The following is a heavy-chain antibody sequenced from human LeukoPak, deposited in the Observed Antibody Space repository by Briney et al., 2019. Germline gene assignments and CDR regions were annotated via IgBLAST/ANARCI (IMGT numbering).Heavy chain of an antibody. V-gene: IGHV5-51*01. Sequence: GESLKISCKGSGYSFATYWIGWVRQMPGKGLEWMGIIYPGDSDTRYSPSFQGQVTISADKSISTAYLQWSSLKASDTAMYYCARHKLEYSSSSTFQYRGQGTLVTVSS. CDR1: GYSFATYW. CDR2: IYPGDSDT. CDR3: ARHKLEYSSSSTFQY. J-gene: IGHJ1*01. D-gene: IGHD6-6*01.